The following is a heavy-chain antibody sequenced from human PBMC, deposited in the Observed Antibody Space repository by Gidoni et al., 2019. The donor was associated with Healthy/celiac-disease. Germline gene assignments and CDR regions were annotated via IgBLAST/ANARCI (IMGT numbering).Heavy chain of an antibody. D-gene: IGHD6-13*01. CDR3: ARMGYSSSWPHFDY. V-gene: IGHV4-34*01. Sequence: QVQLQQWGAGLLKPSETLSLTCAVYGGSFSGYYWSWIRQPPGKGLEWIGEINHSGSTNYNPSLKSRVTISVDTSKNQFSLKLSSVTAADTAVYYCARMGYSSSWPHFDYWGQGTLVTVSS. J-gene: IGHJ4*02. CDR2: INHSGST. CDR1: GGSFSGYY.